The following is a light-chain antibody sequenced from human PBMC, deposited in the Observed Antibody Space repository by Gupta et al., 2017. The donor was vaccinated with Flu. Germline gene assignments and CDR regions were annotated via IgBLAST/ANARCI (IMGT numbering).Light chain of an antibody. CDR1: SSDVGAYNY. J-gene: IGLJ3*02. V-gene: IGLV2-14*01. CDR3: TSYTTIGNPWL. CDR2: DVT. Sequence: IAISCTGTSSDVGAYNYVSCYQPSPGKAPKLIIYDVTNRPSVDSIRFSGSKSGTTASLTISGLQPEDEATYFFTSYTTIGNPWLFGGGTKLTVL.